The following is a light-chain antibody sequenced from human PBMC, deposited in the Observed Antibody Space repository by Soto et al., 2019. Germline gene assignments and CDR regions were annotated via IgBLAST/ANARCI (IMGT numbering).Light chain of an antibody. CDR1: QNIDTW. CDR3: QKYDSEPRT. CDR2: KTS. V-gene: IGKV1-5*03. Sequence: DIPLTQSPSALSASLGDRATLTCRASQNIDTWLAWYQQKPGKAPKLLIQKTSSLESGVPSRFRGSGSGTEFTLTISSLQPDDLATYYCQKYDSEPRTFGQGTKVEI. J-gene: IGKJ1*01.